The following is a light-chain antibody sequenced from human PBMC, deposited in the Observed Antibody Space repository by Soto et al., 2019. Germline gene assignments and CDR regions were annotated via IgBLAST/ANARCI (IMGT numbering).Light chain of an antibody. Sequence: DIVMTQSPDSLAVSLGERATINCKSSQSVLYSSNNKNYLTWYQQKPGQHPKLLIYWASTRESGVPDRYSGRGSGPDFTLTISSLKAQDVAVYYCHQYYNPPYTSGQGNKLAIK. V-gene: IGKV4-1*01. CDR3: HQYYNPPYT. CDR2: WAS. J-gene: IGKJ2*01. CDR1: QSVLYSSNNKNY.